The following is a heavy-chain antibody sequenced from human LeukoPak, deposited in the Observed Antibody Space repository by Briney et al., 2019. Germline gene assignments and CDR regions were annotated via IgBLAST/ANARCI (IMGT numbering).Heavy chain of an antibody. V-gene: IGHV3-33*08. CDR1: GFTFSDYY. D-gene: IGHD3-10*01. CDR3: VRDGQAGYGMDV. CDR2: IWYDGSNK. J-gene: IGHJ6*02. Sequence: GGSLRLSCAGSGFTFSDYYMNWIRQAPGKGLEWVAVIWYDGSNKYFADSVKGRFTISRDNSKNTLYLQMSSLRVEDTAVYYCVRDGQAGYGMDVWGQGTTVTVSS.